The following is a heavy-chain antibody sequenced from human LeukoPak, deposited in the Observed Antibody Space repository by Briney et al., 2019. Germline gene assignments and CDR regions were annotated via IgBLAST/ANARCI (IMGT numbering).Heavy chain of an antibody. D-gene: IGHD6-19*01. CDR2: ISSSSYI. V-gene: IGHV3-21*01. Sequence: PGRSLRLSCAASGFTFSSYSMNWVRQAPGKGLEWVSSISSSSYIYYADSVKGRFTISRDNAKNSLYLQMNSLRAEDTAVYYCAREGAVAGYYFDYWGQGTLVTVSS. CDR3: AREGAVAGYYFDY. J-gene: IGHJ4*02. CDR1: GFTFSSYS.